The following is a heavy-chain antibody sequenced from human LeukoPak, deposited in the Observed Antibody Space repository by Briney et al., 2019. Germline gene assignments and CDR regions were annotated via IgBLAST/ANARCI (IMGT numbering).Heavy chain of an antibody. CDR2: ITPTGNTF. CDR3: ARSLSRYEPLCAY. Sequence: GGSLRLSCEGSGFTFTTYSLTWVRQVPGKGLEWISYITPTGNTFYYADSVKGRFTISRDNAKNSLFLQMSSLRVDDTAVYYCARSLSRYEPLCAYWGQGTQVTVSS. CDR1: GFTFTTYS. J-gene: IGHJ4*02. V-gene: IGHV3-48*01. D-gene: IGHD3-16*02.